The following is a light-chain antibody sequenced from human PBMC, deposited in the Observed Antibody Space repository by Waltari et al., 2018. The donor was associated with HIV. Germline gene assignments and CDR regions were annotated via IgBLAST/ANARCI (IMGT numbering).Light chain of an antibody. Sequence: NFILTQPHTVSESPGQTVTISCTRSGGNTDSYYVQRYPQRPDRDPTTVIYEDTKSPSGVPYRFSGSIDSSSNSASLTISGLQTDDEAYYYFQSYYLNILVFGGASTLTVL. J-gene: IGLJ2*01. CDR1: GGNTDSYY. CDR3: QSYYLNILV. V-gene: IGLV6-57*04. CDR2: EDT.